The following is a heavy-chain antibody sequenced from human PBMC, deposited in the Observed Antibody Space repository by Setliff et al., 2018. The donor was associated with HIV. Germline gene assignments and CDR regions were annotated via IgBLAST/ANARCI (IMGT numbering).Heavy chain of an antibody. CDR2: SSGYNGNT. CDR1: GYTFTSYG. J-gene: IGHJ6*03. Sequence: ASVKVSCKASGYTFTSYGITWVRQAPGQGLEWMGWSSGYNGNTDYAQNLQGRVTMTTDTSTSTAYMDMRSLRSDDTAVYYCARAYPWGYVDYYYMDVWGKGTTVTVSS. D-gene: IGHD3-16*01. V-gene: IGHV1-18*01. CDR3: ARAYPWGYVDYYYMDV.